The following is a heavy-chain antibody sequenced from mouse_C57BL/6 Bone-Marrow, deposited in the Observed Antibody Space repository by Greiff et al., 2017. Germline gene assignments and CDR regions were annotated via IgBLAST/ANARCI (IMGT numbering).Heavy chain of an antibody. CDR3: TPYDYECPRFAY. J-gene: IGHJ3*01. CDR2: IDPENGDT. Sequence: EVQLQQSGAELVRPGASVKLSCTASGFNIKDDYMHWVKQRPEQGLEWIGWIDPENGDTEYASQFQGKATITADTSSNTAYLQLSSLTSEDTAVYCCTPYDYECPRFAYWGQGTLVTVSA. V-gene: IGHV14-4*01. CDR1: GFNIKDDY. D-gene: IGHD2-4*01.